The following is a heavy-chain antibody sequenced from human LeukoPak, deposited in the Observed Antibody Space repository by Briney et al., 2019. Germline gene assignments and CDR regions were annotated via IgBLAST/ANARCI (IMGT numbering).Heavy chain of an antibody. CDR2: ISYDGSNK. CDR3: ASGGIQLWFDY. D-gene: IGHD5-18*01. J-gene: IGHJ5*01. CDR1: GFTFSSYG. Sequence: GRSLRLSCAASGFTFSSYGMHWVRQAPGKGLEWVAAISYDGSNKYYADSVKGRFTISRDNSKNTLYLQMNSLRAEDTAVYYCASGGIQLWFDYWGQGTLVTVSS. V-gene: IGHV3-30*03.